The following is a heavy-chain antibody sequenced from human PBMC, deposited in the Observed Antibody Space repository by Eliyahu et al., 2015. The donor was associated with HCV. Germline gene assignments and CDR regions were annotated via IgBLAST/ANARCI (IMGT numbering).Heavy chain of an antibody. Sequence: EVQLLESGGGLVQPGGSLRLSCAASGFXFSXYAXXWXRQAPGKGLEGVSXISGSGGSTYYADSVKGRFTISRDNSKNTLYLQMNSLRAEDTAVYYCAKVRGLSLSNDYGGSFFDYWGQGTLVTVSS. CDR3: AKVRGLSLSNDYGGSFFDY. CDR2: ISGSGGST. V-gene: IGHV3-23*01. D-gene: IGHD4-17*01. CDR1: GFXFSXYA. J-gene: IGHJ4*02.